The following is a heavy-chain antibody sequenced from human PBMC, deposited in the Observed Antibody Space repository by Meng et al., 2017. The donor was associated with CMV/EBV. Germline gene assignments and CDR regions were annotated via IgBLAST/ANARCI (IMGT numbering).Heavy chain of an antibody. J-gene: IGHJ6*02. D-gene: IGHD6-6*01. Sequence: GGSLRLSCAASGFTCDDYTMHWVRQAPGKGLEWVSLINWDGGSTYYADSVKGRFTISRDNSKNSLYLQMNGLRTEDTALYYCAKGLGGSSSTYYYYGMDVWGQGTTVTVSS. V-gene: IGHV3-43*01. CDR2: INWDGGST. CDR1: GFTCDDYT. CDR3: AKGLGGSSSTYYYYGMDV.